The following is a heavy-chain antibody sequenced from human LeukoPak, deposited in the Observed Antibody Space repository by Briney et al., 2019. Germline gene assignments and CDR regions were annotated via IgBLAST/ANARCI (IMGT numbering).Heavy chain of an antibody. CDR2: IKQDGSEK. CDR3: ARISPERGYSYGPLDNYFDY. V-gene: IGHV3-7*01. J-gene: IGHJ4*02. D-gene: IGHD5-18*01. Sequence: GGSLRLSCAASGFMFSDYSLNWVRQAPGKGLEWVANIKQDGSEKYYVDSVKGRFTISRDNAKNSLYLQMNSLRAEDTAVYYCARISPERGYSYGPLDNYFDYWGQGTLVTVSS. CDR1: GFMFSDYS.